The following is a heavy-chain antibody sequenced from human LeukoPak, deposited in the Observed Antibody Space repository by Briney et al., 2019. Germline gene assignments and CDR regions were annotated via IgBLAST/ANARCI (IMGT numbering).Heavy chain of an antibody. D-gene: IGHD1-1*01. CDR1: GGSISSSSYY. V-gene: IGHV4-39*07. J-gene: IGHJ6*02. Sequence: PSETLSLTCTVSGGSISSSSYYWGWIRQPPGKGLEWIGSIYYSGSTYYNPSLKSRVTISVDTSKNQFSLKLSSVTAADTAVYYCARGQLDYYYGMDVWGQGTTVTVSS. CDR3: ARGQLDYYYGMDV. CDR2: IYYSGST.